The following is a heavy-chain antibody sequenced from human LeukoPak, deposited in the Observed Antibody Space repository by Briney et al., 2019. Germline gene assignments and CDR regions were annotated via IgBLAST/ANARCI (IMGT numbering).Heavy chain of an antibody. J-gene: IGHJ4*02. D-gene: IGHD2-15*01. CDR3: AKVLDYCDGGTCYNSGMDS. CDR1: GFTFNLYS. CDR2: NSSDGVYT. Sequence: PGGSLRLSCLASGFTFNLYSMHWVRQALGKGLEFVSVNSSDGVYTYYAYSVKGRFTISRDNSKNTVYLQMSSLGADDTAVYYCAKVLDYCDGGTCYNSGMDSWGQGTLVTVSS. V-gene: IGHV3-64D*08.